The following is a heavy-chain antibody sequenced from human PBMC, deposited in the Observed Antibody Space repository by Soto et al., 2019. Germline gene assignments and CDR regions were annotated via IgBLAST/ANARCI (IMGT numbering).Heavy chain of an antibody. D-gene: IGHD4-17*01. CDR2: INHSGST. J-gene: IGHJ5*02. V-gene: IGHV4-34*01. CDR1: GGSFSGYY. CDR3: ARGGDYFWLNWFDP. Sequence: SDHLSLTCAVYGGSFSGYYWSWIRQPPGKGLEWIGEINHSGSTNYNPSLKSRVTISVDTSKNQFSLKLSSVTAADTAVYYCARGGDYFWLNWFDPWGQGTLVTLS.